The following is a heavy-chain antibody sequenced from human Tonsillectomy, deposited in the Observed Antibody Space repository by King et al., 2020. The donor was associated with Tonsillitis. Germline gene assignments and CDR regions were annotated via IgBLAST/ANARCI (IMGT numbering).Heavy chain of an antibody. CDR1: GGSISSYY. D-gene: IGHD1-26*01. J-gene: IGHJ4*02. V-gene: IGHV4-59*01. Sequence: VQLQESGPGLVKPSETLSLTCTVSGGSISSYYWSWIRPPPGKGLEWIGYIYYSGSTNYNPSLESRVTISVDTSKNQFSLKLSSVTAADTAVYYCASDSGSYRRFDYWGQGTLVTVSS. CDR2: IYYSGST. CDR3: ASDSGSYRRFDY.